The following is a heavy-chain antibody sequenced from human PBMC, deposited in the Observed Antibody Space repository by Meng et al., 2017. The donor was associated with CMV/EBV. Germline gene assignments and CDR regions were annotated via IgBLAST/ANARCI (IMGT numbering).Heavy chain of an antibody. J-gene: IGHJ5*02. V-gene: IGHV4-31*03. CDR1: GGPMSSVGYC. CDR3: ARQSPDNWFDP. Sequence: CTVPGGPMSSVGYCWAWIRQHPEKGLDWIGYSYSDGTTHYNPSLRSRLSISVDTSKNVFFLKLNSVTAADTAVYFCARQSPDNWFDPWGQGALVTVSS. CDR2: SYSDGTT.